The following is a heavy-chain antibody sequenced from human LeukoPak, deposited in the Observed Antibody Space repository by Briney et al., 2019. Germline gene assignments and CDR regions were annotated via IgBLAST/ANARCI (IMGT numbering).Heavy chain of an antibody. D-gene: IGHD3-22*01. CDR2: IIPIFGTA. CDR1: GGTFSSYA. Sequence: SVKVSCKASGGTFSSYAISWVRQAPGQGLEWMGGIIPIFGTANYAQKFQGRVTITADESTSTAYMELSSLRSEDTAVYYCATYYHDSRGYYSFDYWGQGTLVTVSS. V-gene: IGHV1-69*01. J-gene: IGHJ4*02. CDR3: ATYYHDSRGYYSFDY.